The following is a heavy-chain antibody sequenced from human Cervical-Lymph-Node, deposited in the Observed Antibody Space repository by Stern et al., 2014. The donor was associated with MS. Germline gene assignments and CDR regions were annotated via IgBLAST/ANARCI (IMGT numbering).Heavy chain of an antibody. CDR3: AKGTYYYDTRGFYQYFQQ. Sequence: EVQLVESGGGLVQPGGSLRLSCAGSGFTFSSYAMTWVRQAPGKGLHWVSGTSANGSTTFYTDSVKGRFTISRDNSKNILYLHMDSLRAEDTAVYYCAKGTYYYDTRGFYQYFQQWGQGTLVTVSS. D-gene: IGHD3-22*01. J-gene: IGHJ1*01. CDR2: TSANGSTT. V-gene: IGHV3-23*04. CDR1: GFTFSSYA.